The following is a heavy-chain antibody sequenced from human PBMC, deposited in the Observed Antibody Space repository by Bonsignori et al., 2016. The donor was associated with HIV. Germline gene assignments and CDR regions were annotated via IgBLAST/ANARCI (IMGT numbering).Heavy chain of an antibody. CDR3: ARVLITAMGPFDY. CDR2: IYYSGST. V-gene: IGHV4-39*07. J-gene: IGHJ4*02. Sequence: WIRQPPGKGLEWIGSIYYSGSTYYNPSLKSRVTISVDTSKNQFSLKLSSVTAADTAVYYCARVLITAMGPFDYWGQGTLVTAPQ. D-gene: IGHD5-18*01.